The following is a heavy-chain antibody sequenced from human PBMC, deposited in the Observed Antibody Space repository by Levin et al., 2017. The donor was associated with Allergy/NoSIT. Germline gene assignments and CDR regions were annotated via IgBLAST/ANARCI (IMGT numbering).Heavy chain of an antibody. V-gene: IGHV3-30*18. CDR3: AKDETPWGRYWGDLDY. Sequence: GGSLRLSCAASGFTFSSYGMHWVRQAPGKGLEWVAVISYDGSNKYYADSVKGRFTISRDNSKNTLYLQMNSLRAEDTAVYYCAKDETPWGRYWGDLDYWGQGTLVTVSS. CDR2: ISYDGSNK. D-gene: IGHD7-27*01. CDR1: GFTFSSYG. J-gene: IGHJ4*02.